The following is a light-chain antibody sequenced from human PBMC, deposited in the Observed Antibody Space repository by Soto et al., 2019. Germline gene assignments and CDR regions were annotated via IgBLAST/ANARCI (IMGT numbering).Light chain of an antibody. CDR1: QSVLYSSNNKNY. J-gene: IGKJ2*01. CDR2: WAS. Sequence: DIVMTQSPDSLAVSLGERATINCKSSQSVLYSSNNKNYLAWYQQKPGQRPKLLLYWASTRASGVPDRFSGSGSGTDFTLTISSRQAEDVAVYYCQQYYSTPPAFGQGTKLEI. V-gene: IGKV4-1*01. CDR3: QQYYSTPPA.